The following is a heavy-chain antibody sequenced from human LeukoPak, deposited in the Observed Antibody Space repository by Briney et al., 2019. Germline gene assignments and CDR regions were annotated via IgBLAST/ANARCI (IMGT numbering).Heavy chain of an antibody. V-gene: IGHV3-48*01. J-gene: IGHJ4*02. CDR2: ISSSSSTI. D-gene: IGHD6-19*01. CDR3: ARVNVVIAVAGDCDY. Sequence: PGGSLRLSCAASGFTFRSYAMSWVRQAPGKGLEWVSYISSSSSTIYYADSVKGRFTISRDNAKNSLYLQMNSLRAEDTAVYYCARVNVVIAVAGDCDYWGRGTLVTVSS. CDR1: GFTFRSYA.